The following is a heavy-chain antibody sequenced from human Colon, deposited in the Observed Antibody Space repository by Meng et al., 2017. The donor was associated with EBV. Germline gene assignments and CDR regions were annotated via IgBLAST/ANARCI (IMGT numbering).Heavy chain of an antibody. CDR3: ARSHSSKVGARRLDY. CDR2: ITHRGST. J-gene: IGHJ4*02. Sequence: GPLQTSADGPLMPSDTLSLTWAVYGGSFSGYYWTWIRQPPGKGLEWIGEITHRGSTNYIPFLKSRVTISVDTSKKQFSLKLTSVTAADTAVYYCARSHSSKVGARRLDYWGQGTLVTVSS. D-gene: IGHD1-26*01. V-gene: IGHV4-34*01. CDR1: GGSFSGYY.